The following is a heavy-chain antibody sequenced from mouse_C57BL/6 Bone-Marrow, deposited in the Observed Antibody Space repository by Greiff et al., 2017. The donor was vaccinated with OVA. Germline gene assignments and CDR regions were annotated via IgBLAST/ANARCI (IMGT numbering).Heavy chain of an antibody. V-gene: IGHV10-1*01. Sequence: EPGGGLVQPNGSLKLSCAASGFSFNTYAMNWVRQAPGKGLEWVARIRSKSNNYATYYADSVKDRFTISRDDSESMLYLQKNSMKTEDTSMYYCVRSNYVSNWYFDVWGTGTTVTVSS. CDR3: VRSNYVSNWYFDV. CDR1: GFSFNTYA. J-gene: IGHJ1*03. D-gene: IGHD2-5*01. CDR2: IRSKSNNYAT.